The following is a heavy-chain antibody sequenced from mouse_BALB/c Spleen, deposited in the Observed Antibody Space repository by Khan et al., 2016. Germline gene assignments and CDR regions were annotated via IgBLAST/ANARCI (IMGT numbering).Heavy chain of an antibody. CDR3: TRADGYYVYTMDY. CDR1: GFTFSNYW. D-gene: IGHD2-3*01. Sequence: EVKLEESGGGLVQPGGSMKLSCVASGFTFSNYWMNWVRQSPEKGLEWVAEIRLKSNNYATHYAESVNGRFTISRDDSKSSVYLQMSNLRAEDTGIYYCTRADGYYVYTMDYWGQGTSVTVSS. V-gene: IGHV6-6*02. J-gene: IGHJ4*01. CDR2: IRLKSNNYAT.